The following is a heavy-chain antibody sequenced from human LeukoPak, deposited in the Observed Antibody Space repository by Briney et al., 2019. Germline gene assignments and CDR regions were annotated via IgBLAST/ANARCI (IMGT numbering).Heavy chain of an antibody. V-gene: IGHV1-2*04. D-gene: IGHD3-22*01. J-gene: IGHJ4*02. CDR1: GYTFTGYY. CDR3: AREELYYYDSSGYHLGY. Sequence: GASVKVSCTASGYTFTGYYMHWVRQAPGQGLEWMGWINPNSGGTNYAQKFQGWVTMTRDTSISTAYMELSRLRSDDTAVYYCAREELYYYDSSGYHLGYWGQGTLVTVSS. CDR2: INPNSGGT.